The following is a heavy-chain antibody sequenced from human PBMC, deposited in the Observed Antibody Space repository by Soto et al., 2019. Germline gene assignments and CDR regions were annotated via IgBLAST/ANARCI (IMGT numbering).Heavy chain of an antibody. J-gene: IGHJ6*02. CDR1: GFTFKNYA. CDR3: AREDDYNDRYFFYGLDV. V-gene: IGHV3-30-3*01. D-gene: IGHD4-4*01. Sequence: PGGSLRLSCAASGFTFKNYALHWVRQAPGKWLEWVAVISFDGNKKYYADSVRGRFTISRDNIKNTLILQMNSLRPEDAALYFCAREDDYNDRYFFYGLDVWGQGXTVTVSS. CDR2: ISFDGNKK.